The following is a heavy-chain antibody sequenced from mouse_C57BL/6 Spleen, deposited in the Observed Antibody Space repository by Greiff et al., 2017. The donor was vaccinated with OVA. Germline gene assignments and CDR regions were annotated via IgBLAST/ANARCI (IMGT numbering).Heavy chain of an antibody. CDR3: ARKGELVPFYYAMDY. CDR1: GFSLTSYG. CDR2: IWSGGST. J-gene: IGHJ4*01. D-gene: IGHD2-2*01. Sequence: VKLVESGPGLVQPSQSLSITCTVSGFSLTSYGVHWVRQSPGKGLEWLGVIWSGGSTDYNAAFISRLSISKDNSKSQVFFKMNSLQADDTAIYYCARKGELVPFYYAMDYWGQGTSVTVSS. V-gene: IGHV2-2*01.